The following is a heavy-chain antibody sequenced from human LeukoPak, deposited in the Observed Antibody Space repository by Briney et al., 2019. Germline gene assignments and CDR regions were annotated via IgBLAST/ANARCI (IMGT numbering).Heavy chain of an antibody. J-gene: IGHJ4*02. D-gene: IGHD6-25*01. V-gene: IGHV4-59*02. CDR1: GDSVTTYY. CDR3: ARGAAPGDF. CDR2: IYYSGNTRGST. Sequence: SETLSLTCTVSGDSVTTYYWRWVRQPPGKGLEWVGAIYYSGNTRGSTNYNPSLKSRVTMSVDTSKNQFSLRLTSVSAADTATYFCARGAAPGDFWGQGILVIVSS.